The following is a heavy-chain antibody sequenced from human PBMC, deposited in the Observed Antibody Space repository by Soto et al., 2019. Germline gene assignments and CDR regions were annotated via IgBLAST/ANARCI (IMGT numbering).Heavy chain of an antibody. CDR3: ARGGRIVDTGIGYYYYHAMDV. V-gene: IGHV1-46*01. D-gene: IGHD5-18*01. Sequence: GASVKVSCKASGYTFTSYHIHWVRQAPGQGLEWMGIFNPTGDTASYAQKLQGRVTMTRDTSTGTAYMELGSLRSEDTAVYYCARGGRIVDTGIGYYYYHAMDVWGQGTTVTVSS. CDR1: GYTFTSYH. CDR2: FNPTGDTA. J-gene: IGHJ6*02.